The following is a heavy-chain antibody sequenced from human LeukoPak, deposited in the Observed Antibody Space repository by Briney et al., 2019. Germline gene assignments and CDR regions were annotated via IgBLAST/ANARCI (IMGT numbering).Heavy chain of an antibody. CDR1: GYSFTSYW. J-gene: IGHJ4*02. CDR3: ARRLNGRSGYSYGQIDY. CDR2: IYPGDSDT. V-gene: IGHV5-51*01. D-gene: IGHD5-18*01. Sequence: PGESLKISCKGSGYSFTSYWIGWVRQVPGKGLEWMGLIYPGDSDTRYSPSFQGQVTISADKSISTAYLQWSSLKASDTAMYYCARRLNGRSGYSYGQIDYWGQGTLVTVSS.